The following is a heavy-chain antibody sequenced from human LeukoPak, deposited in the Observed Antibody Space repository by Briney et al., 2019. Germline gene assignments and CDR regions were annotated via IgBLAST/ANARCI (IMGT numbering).Heavy chain of an antibody. CDR3: AKDRSCSGSSCNVGS. CDR1: GFTFSTFD. D-gene: IGHD2-2*01. Sequence: GGSLRLSCEASGFTFSTFDMSWVRQAPGKGLEWVSVIRGSDGSTYYAGSVKGRFTISRDNSKNTLFLQMNGLRAEDTAVYYCAKDRSCSGSSCNVGSWGQGTMVTVSS. V-gene: IGHV3-23*01. CDR2: IRGSDGST. J-gene: IGHJ3*01.